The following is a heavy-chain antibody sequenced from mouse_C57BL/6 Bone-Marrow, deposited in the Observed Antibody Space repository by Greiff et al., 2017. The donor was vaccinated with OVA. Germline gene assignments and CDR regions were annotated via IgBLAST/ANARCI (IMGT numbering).Heavy chain of an antibody. J-gene: IGHJ2*01. V-gene: IGHV14-4*01. CDR1: GFNIKDDY. D-gene: IGHD1-1*01. CDR3: TTVYYYGSSWDY. Sequence: EVKLQQSGAELVRPGASVKLSCTASGFNIKDDYMHWVKQRPEQGLEWIGWIDPENGDTEYASKFQGKATITADTSSNTAYLQLSSLTSEDTAVYYCTTVYYYGSSWDYWGQGTTLTVSS. CDR2: IDPENGDT.